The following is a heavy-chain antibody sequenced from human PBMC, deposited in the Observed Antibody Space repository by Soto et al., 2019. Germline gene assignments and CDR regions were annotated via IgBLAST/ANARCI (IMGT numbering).Heavy chain of an antibody. CDR3: ASPIDDYGDYVFDY. D-gene: IGHD4-17*01. V-gene: IGHV4-34*01. Sequence: NPSETLSLTCAVYGGSFSGYYWSWIRQPPGKGLEWIGEINHSGSTNYNPSLKSRVTISVDTSKNQFSLKLSSVTAADTAVYYCASPIDDYGDYVFDYWGQGTLVTVSS. CDR2: INHSGST. CDR1: GGSFSGYY. J-gene: IGHJ4*02.